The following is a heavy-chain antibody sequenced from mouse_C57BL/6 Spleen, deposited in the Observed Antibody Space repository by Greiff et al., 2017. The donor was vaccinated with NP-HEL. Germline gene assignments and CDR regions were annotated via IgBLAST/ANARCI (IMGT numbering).Heavy chain of an antibody. CDR2: ISSGGSYT. D-gene: IGHD1-1*01. CDR3: ASQPLHYYGSGYEFAY. V-gene: IGHV5-6*01. J-gene: IGHJ3*01. CDR1: GFTFSSYG. Sequence: EVQGVESGGDLVKPGGSLKLSCAASGFTFSSYGMSWVRQTPDKRLEWVATISSGGSYTYYPDSVKGRFTISRDNAKNTLYLQMSSLKSEDTAMYYCASQPLHYYGSGYEFAYWGQGTLVTVSA.